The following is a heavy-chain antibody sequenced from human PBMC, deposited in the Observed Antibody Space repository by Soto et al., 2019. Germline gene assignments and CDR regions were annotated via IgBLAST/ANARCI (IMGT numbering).Heavy chain of an antibody. Sequence: QVQLQESGPGLVKPSETLSLPLPVSGGPVRSGSYYRGWIRQPPGKGLEWIGDIYYSGSTNYHPSLKSRVTISVDTSKNQFSLKLSSVTAADTAVYYCAAYCGGDCYSRAYYYYGMDVWGQGTTVTVSS. V-gene: IGHV4-61*01. CDR3: AAYCGGDCYSRAYYYYGMDV. J-gene: IGHJ6*02. CDR1: GGPVRSGSYY. D-gene: IGHD2-21*02. CDR2: IYYSGST.